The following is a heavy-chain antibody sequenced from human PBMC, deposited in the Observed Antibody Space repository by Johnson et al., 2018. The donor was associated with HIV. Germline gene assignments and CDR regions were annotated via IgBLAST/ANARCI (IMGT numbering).Heavy chain of an antibody. CDR2: IYSGGKT. J-gene: IGHJ3*02. CDR3: VSSGCQRCAFDI. D-gene: IGHD6-19*01. V-gene: IGHV3-66*01. CDR1: GFTVSSNY. Sequence: MQLVESGGDLVQPGGSLRLSCAASGFTVSSNYMSWVRQAPGKGLEWVSVIYSGGKTYYADSVKDRFTISRDNSKNTLYLQINSLKAEDTAVYYCVSSGCQRCAFDIWGQGTMVTVSS.